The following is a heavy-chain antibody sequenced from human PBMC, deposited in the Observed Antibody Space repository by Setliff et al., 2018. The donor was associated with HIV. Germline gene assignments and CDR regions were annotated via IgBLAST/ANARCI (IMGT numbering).Heavy chain of an antibody. V-gene: IGHV1-8*02. CDR1: GYTFTNYD. Sequence: ASVKVSCKASGYTFTNYDINWVRQATGQGLEWMGWMNPNSGNTGYAQKFRGRVTMTRNTSISTAYMELSSLRSEDTAVYYCARRITGLDAFDIWGQGTMVTVSS. J-gene: IGHJ3*02. CDR2: MNPNSGNT. CDR3: ARRITGLDAFDI. D-gene: IGHD2-8*02.